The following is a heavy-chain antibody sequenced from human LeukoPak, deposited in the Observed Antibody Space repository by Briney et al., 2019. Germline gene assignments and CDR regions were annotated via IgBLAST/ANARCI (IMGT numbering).Heavy chain of an antibody. D-gene: IGHD6-19*01. CDR1: GYTFTSYY. J-gene: IGHJ5*02. CDR3: ARDMESSGPYNWFDP. Sequence: ASVKVSCKASGYTFTSYYMHWVRQAPGQGLEWMGWINPNSGGTNYAQKFQGRVTMTRDTSISTAYMELSRLRSDDTAVYYCARDMESSGPYNWFDPWGQGTLVTVSS. CDR2: INPNSGGT. V-gene: IGHV1-2*02.